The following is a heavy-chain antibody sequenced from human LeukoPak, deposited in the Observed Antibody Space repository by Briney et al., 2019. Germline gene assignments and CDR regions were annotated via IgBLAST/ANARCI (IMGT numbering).Heavy chain of an antibody. CDR2: IKDRTDGGTT. J-gene: IGHJ4*02. CDR1: GFTFSNAW. D-gene: IGHD5-12*01. Sequence: GGSLRLSCAASGFTFSNAWMSWVRQTPGKGLEWVGRIKDRTDGGTTDYAAPVKGRFTISRDDSKNTVYLQMNSLKTEDTAVYYCVRDGGVSGYDLLDYWGQGTLVTVSS. CDR3: VRDGGVSGYDLLDY. V-gene: IGHV3-15*01.